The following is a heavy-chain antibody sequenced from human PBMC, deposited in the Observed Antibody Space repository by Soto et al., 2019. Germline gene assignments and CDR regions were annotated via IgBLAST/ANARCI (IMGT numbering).Heavy chain of an antibody. V-gene: IGHV4-59*08. J-gene: IGHJ4*02. CDR2: IYYSGST. D-gene: IGHD5-12*01. Sequence: PSETLSLTCTVSGGSISSYYWSWIRQPPGKGLEWIGYIYYSGSTNYNPSLKSRVTISVDTSKNQFSLKLSSVTAADTAVYYCARRKRGYDYYYFDYWGQGTLVTVSS. CDR1: GGSISSYY. CDR3: ARRKRGYDYYYFDY.